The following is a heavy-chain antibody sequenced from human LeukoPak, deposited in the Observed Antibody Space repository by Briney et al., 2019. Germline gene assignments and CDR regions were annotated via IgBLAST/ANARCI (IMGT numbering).Heavy chain of an antibody. Sequence: PGGSLRLSCAASGFTFSSYAMSWVRQAPGKGLEWVSAISGSGGSTYYADSVKGRFTISRDNSKNTLYLQMNSLRAEDTAVYYCAKDGPPYCSSTRCRWNTLWDYWGQGTLVTVSS. V-gene: IGHV3-23*01. J-gene: IGHJ4*02. D-gene: IGHD2-2*01. CDR2: ISGSGGST. CDR3: AKDGPPYCSSTRCRWNTLWDY. CDR1: GFTFSSYA.